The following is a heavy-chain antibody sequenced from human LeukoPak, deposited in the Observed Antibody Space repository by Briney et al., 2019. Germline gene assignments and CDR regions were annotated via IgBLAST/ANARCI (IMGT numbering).Heavy chain of an antibody. D-gene: IGHD2-15*01. Sequence: PGASVKVSCKASGGTFSSYAISWVRQAPGQGLEWMGGIIPIFGTANYAQKFQGRVTITADESTSTAYMELSSLRSEDTAVYYCARDSGCSGGSCHQRDYYYGMDVWGQGTTVTVSS. J-gene: IGHJ6*02. V-gene: IGHV1-69*13. CDR2: IIPIFGTA. CDR3: ARDSGCSGGSCHQRDYYYGMDV. CDR1: GGTFSSYA.